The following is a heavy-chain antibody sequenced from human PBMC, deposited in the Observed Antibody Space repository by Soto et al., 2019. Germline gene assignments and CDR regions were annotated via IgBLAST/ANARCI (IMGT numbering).Heavy chain of an antibody. D-gene: IGHD3-16*01. CDR1: GYTFTTYD. CDR2: VSPSSGAT. Sequence: QVQLVQSGAEVREPGASVKVSCKTSGYTFTTYDVNWVRQATGQGLEWMGWVSPSSGATGYAQKFQGRVTMTRNPSMSTFYMELSSLTSEDSAVYYCARGVGDLGDYWGQGTLVTVSS. CDR3: ARGVGDLGDY. J-gene: IGHJ4*02. V-gene: IGHV1-8*01.